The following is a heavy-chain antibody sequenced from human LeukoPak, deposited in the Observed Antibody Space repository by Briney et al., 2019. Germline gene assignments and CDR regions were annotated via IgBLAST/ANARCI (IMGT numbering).Heavy chain of an antibody. CDR1: GYTFTGYY. J-gene: IGHJ6*02. CDR2: INPNSGGT. V-gene: IGHV1-2*02. Sequence: ASVKVSCKASGYTFTGYYMHWVRQAPGQGLEWMGWINPNSGGTNYAQKFQGRVTMTRDTSISTAYMELSRLRSDDTAVYYCARDPYSSSWYPWDRVVYYYYSMDVWGQGTTVTVSS. D-gene: IGHD6-13*01. CDR3: ARDPYSSSWYPWDRVVYYYYSMDV.